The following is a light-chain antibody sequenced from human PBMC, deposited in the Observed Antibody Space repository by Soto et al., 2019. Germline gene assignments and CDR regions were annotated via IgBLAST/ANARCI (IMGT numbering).Light chain of an antibody. V-gene: IGKV3-15*01. CDR1: QSVRTY. J-gene: IGKJ1*01. CDR3: QQYNNWWP. CDR2: NAS. Sequence: EVVLKQSPGTLSLSQGESATLSCRASQSVRTYLAWYQQKPGQAPRLLISNASNRATGIPARFSGSGSGTEFTLTIRSLQSEDFAVYYCQQYNNWWPFGQGTKVAIK.